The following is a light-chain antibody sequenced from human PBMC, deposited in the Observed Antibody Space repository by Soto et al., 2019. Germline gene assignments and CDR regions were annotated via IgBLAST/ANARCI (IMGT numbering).Light chain of an antibody. CDR2: GAS. CDR3: PQYARSPIT. Sequence: DIVLTQSPGTLSLSTGERATLSCRASQSVISSYLSWYQQKPGQAPGLLIYGASIRATGLPDRSSGNGSGTHFTLTITRLEPEDFAVYYCPQYARSPITSSQGTRLAIK. V-gene: IGKV3-20*01. J-gene: IGKJ5*01. CDR1: QSVISSY.